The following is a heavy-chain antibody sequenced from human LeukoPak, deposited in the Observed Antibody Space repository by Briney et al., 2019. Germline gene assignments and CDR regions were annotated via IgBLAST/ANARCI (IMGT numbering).Heavy chain of an antibody. J-gene: IGHJ4*02. D-gene: IGHD5-24*01. Sequence: GGSLRLSCAASGFTFSSYWMSWVRQAPGKGLEWVANIKQDGSEKYYVDSVKGRFTISRDNAKNSLYLQMNSLRAEDTAVHYCARSGWWMATNFDYWGQGTLVTVSS. CDR2: IKQDGSEK. CDR3: ARSGWWMATNFDY. CDR1: GFTFSSYW. V-gene: IGHV3-7*01.